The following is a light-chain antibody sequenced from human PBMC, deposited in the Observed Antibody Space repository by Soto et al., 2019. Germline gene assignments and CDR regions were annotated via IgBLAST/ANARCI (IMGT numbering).Light chain of an antibody. V-gene: IGKV3-11*01. CDR2: DAS. CDR1: QSVSSY. CDR3: QQYGSSPRT. J-gene: IGKJ2*01. Sequence: EIVLTQSPDTLSLSPGERATLSCRASQSVSSYLAWYQQKPGQAPRLLIYDASNRATGIPARFSGSGSGTDFTLTISSLEPEDFAVYYCQQYGSSPRTFGQGTKLEIK.